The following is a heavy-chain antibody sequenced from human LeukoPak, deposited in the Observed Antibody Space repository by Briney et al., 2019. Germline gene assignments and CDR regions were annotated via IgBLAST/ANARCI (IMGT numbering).Heavy chain of an antibody. CDR3: VRDGFDY. Sequence: GGSLRLSCAASGFIFTTYTMHWVRQAPGKGLEYVSAINSNEDTTYYADSVKGRFTISRDNSKNTLYLQMGTLRAEDMAVYYCVRDGFDYWGQGTLVTVSS. V-gene: IGHV3-64*02. CDR2: INSNEDTT. J-gene: IGHJ4*02. CDR1: GFIFTTYT.